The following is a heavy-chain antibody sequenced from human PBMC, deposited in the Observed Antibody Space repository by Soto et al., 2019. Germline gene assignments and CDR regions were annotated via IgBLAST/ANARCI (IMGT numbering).Heavy chain of an antibody. V-gene: IGHV3-30-3*01. CDR3: ARGLDIVDTIRGDGFDY. CDR1: GFTFSSYA. D-gene: IGHD5-12*01. J-gene: IGHJ4*02. CDR2: ISYDGSNK. Sequence: QVQLVESGGGVVQPGRSLRLSCAASGFTFSSYAMHWVRQAPGKGLEWVAVISYDGSNKYYADSVKGRITISRDNSKNTLYLQMTSLRAEDTAVYYCARGLDIVDTIRGDGFDYWGQGTLVTVSS.